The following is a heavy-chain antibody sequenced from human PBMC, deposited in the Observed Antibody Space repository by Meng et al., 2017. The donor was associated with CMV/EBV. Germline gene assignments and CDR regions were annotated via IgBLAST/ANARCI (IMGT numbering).Heavy chain of an antibody. CDR2: IIPIFGTE. Sequence: SVKVSCKASGGTFSSYAISWVRQAPGQGLEWMGGIIPIFGTENYAQKFQGRVTITTDESTSTAYMELSSLRSEDPAVYYCARHKGQRVEGDWFDPWGQGTLVTVSS. CDR3: ARHKGQRVEGDWFDP. D-gene: IGHD6-13*01. J-gene: IGHJ5*02. CDR1: GGTFSSYA. V-gene: IGHV1-69*05.